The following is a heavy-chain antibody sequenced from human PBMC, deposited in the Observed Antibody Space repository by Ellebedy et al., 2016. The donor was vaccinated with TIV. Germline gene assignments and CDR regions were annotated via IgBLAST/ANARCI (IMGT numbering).Heavy chain of an antibody. Sequence: GESLKISCAASGFTFSSYSMNWVRQAPGKGLEWVSSISSTSRYIYYADSVKGRFTISRDNAKNSLYLQMNSLRAEDTAVYYCARGPYSGSYYSDYWGQGTLVTVSS. CDR2: ISSTSRYI. D-gene: IGHD1-26*01. V-gene: IGHV3-21*01. CDR3: ARGPYSGSYYSDY. CDR1: GFTFSSYS. J-gene: IGHJ4*02.